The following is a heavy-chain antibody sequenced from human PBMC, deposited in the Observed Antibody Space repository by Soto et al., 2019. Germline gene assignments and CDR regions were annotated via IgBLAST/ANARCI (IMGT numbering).Heavy chain of an antibody. J-gene: IGHJ4*02. V-gene: IGHV2-5*02. Sequence: QITLKESGPTLVKPTQTLTLTCTFSGFSLSTSGVGVGWIRQPPGKALEWLALIYWDDDPRYSPSLTSRLTRTKDTSKNQLVLTMTNMDPVDTATYYGAHGPSLPFDYCGQGTLVTVSS. CDR1: GFSLSTSGVG. CDR2: IYWDDDP. CDR3: AHGPSLPFDY.